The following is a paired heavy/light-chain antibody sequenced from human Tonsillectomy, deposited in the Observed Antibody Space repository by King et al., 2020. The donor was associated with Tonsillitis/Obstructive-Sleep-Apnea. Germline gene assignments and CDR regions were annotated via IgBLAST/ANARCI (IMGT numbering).Light chain of an antibody. Sequence: QSVLTQPPSVSGAPRQRVTISCSGSNSNIGTNAVNWYQHLPGQAPKLLIYYDGLISSGVSDRFSGSKSGTSASLAISGLQSEDEADYYCAAWDDSLNGWVFGGGTRLTVL. CDR3: AAWDDSLNGWV. CDR1: NSNIGTNA. CDR2: YDG. V-gene: IGLV1-36*01. J-gene: IGLJ3*02.
Heavy chain of an antibody. CDR1: GFTFGDYA. Sequence: EVLLVESGGGLGKPGQSLRLSCTGSGFTFGDYAMNWFRQAPGKGLEWVGFIRSKAFGGTTQYAASVKGRFSISREDSKSVAYLQMNSLKTEDTAVYYCSREQLELLGDAFDIWGQGTMVTVSS. CDR3: SREQLELLGDAFDI. CDR2: IRSKAFGGTT. J-gene: IGHJ3*02. D-gene: IGHD1-1*01. V-gene: IGHV3-49*05.